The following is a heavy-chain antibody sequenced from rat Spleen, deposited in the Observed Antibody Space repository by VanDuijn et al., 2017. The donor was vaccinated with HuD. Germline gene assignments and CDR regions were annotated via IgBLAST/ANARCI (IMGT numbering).Heavy chain of an antibody. Sequence: EVQLVESGGGLVQPGRSLKLSCAASGFTFSDYNMAWVRQAPKKGLEWVATISYDGSSTYYRDSVKGRFTISRDNVKNILYLQMDSLRSEDTATYYCAREAGLPFHHFDYWGQGVMVTVSS. CDR1: GFTFSDYN. CDR3: AREAGLPFHHFDY. J-gene: IGHJ2*01. CDR2: ISYDGSST. V-gene: IGHV5-7*01. D-gene: IGHD1-4*01.